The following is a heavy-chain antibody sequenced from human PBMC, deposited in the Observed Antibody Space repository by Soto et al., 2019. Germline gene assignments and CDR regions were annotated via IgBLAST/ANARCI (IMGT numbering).Heavy chain of an antibody. CDR2: IIPIFGTA. J-gene: IGHJ6*02. V-gene: IGHV1-69*13. D-gene: IGHD3-22*01. Sequence: SVKVSCKASGGTFSSYAISWVRQAPGQGLEWMGGIIPIFGTANYAQKFQGRVTITADESTSTAYMELSSLRSEDTAVYYCASGARENYYDSSGVPPYGYGMDVWG. CDR1: GGTFSSYA. CDR3: ASGARENYYDSSGVPPYGYGMDV.